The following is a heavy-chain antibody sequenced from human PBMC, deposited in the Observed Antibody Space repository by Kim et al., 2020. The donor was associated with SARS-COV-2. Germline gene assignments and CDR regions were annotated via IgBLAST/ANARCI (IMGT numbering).Heavy chain of an antibody. CDR1: AGSISGGSFY. V-gene: IGHV4-39*01. J-gene: IGHJ6*03. Sequence: SETLSLTCTVSAGSISGGSFYWVWIRQPPGKGLEWYGSNFFTGSTYYNPSLESRVNILLDTPKNQFSLTLTSVTAADTAVYYCAGHHDYGVNTGHYYMDVWGNGTTVTVSS. CDR2: NFFTGST. D-gene: IGHD4-17*01. CDR3: AGHHDYGVNTGHYYMDV.